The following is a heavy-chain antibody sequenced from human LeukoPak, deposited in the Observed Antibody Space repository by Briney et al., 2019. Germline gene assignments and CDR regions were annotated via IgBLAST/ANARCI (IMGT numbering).Heavy chain of an antibody. D-gene: IGHD3-22*01. CDR1: GFTFSSYS. V-gene: IGHV3-66*01. J-gene: IGHJ4*02. Sequence: GGSLRLSCAASGFTFSSYSMNWVRQAPGKGLEWVSVIYSGGSTYYADSVKGRFTISRDNSKNTLYLQMNSLRAEDTAVYYCARGGPDYYDSSGLFDYWGQGTLVTVSS. CDR2: IYSGGST. CDR3: ARGGPDYYDSSGLFDY.